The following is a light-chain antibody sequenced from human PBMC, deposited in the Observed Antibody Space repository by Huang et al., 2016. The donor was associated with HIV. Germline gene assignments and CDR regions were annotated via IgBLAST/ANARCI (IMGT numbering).Light chain of an antibody. CDR2: GAS. Sequence: EIVLTQSPATLSLSPGERATLSCRASQSFSTYLAWYQQKPGQAPSLLIYGASNRATGIPARFSGRGSGTDFSLTISSLEPEDFAVYYCHQRADWPLTFGGGTKVEIK. CDR1: QSFSTY. J-gene: IGKJ4*01. CDR3: HQRADWPLT. V-gene: IGKV3-11*01.